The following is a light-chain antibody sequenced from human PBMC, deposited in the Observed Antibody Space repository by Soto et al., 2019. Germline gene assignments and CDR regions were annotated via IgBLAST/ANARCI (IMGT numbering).Light chain of an antibody. J-gene: IGLJ2*01. CDR1: SSDIGGYNY. CDR3: SSYTSSNTLV. CDR2: AVT. V-gene: IGLV2-14*03. Sequence: QSALTQPASVSGSPGQSITISCTGTSSDIGGYNYVSWYQQHPGKAPKLMIYAVTNRPSGLSNRFSGSKSGNTASLTISGLQAEDEAGYCCSSYTSSNTLVFGGGTKLTVL.